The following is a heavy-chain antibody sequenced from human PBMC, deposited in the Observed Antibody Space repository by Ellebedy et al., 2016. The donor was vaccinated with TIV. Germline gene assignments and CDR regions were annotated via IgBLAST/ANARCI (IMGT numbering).Heavy chain of an antibody. CDR2: IYSGGST. CDR1: GFTFSDYF. CDR3: ARERDDSSGYYFFDY. V-gene: IGHV3-66*01. Sequence: GESLKISXAASGFTFSDYFMSWVRQAPGKGLEWVSVIYSGGSTYYADSVKGRFTISRDNSKNTLYLQMNSLRAEDTTVYYCARERDDSSGYYFFDYWGQGTLVTVSS. D-gene: IGHD3-22*01. J-gene: IGHJ4*02.